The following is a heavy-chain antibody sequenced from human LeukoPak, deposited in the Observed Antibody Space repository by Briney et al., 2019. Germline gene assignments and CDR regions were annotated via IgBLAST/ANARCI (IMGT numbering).Heavy chain of an antibody. CDR3: TRTLGAVADSRYWFDP. CDR2: VNPSGDGT. CDR1: GYTFTTYY. J-gene: IGHJ5*02. Sequence: GASVKVSCKASGYTFTTYYMHWVRQAPGQGLEWMGVVNPSGDGTSYSQMFQGRLTMTRDMSTSTVYMELSSLRSEDTAVYYCTRTLGAVADSRYWFDPWGQGTLVTVSS. D-gene: IGHD3-16*01. V-gene: IGHV1-46*01.